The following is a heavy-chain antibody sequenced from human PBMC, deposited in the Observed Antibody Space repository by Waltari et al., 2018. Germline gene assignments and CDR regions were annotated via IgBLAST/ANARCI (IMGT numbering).Heavy chain of an antibody. V-gene: IGHV3-23*01. CDR1: GFTFSRFA. Sequence: EVQLLESGGGLVQPGGSLRLSCAASGFTFSRFAMSWVRQAPGKGLEWVSGISGSGDRTDDADSVKGRFTISRDNSKNTLSLQMNSLRVEDTAIYYCAKGANPQHPYHFENWGQGTLVTVSS. J-gene: IGHJ4*02. CDR2: ISGSGDRT. CDR3: AKGANPQHPYHFEN.